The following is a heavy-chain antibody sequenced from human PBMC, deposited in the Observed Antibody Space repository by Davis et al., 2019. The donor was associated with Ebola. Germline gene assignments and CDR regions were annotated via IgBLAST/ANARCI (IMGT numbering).Heavy chain of an antibody. CDR1: GGTFSSYA. Sequence: SVKVSCKASGGTFSSYAISWVRQAPGQGLEWMGRIIPILGIANYAQKFQGRVTITADKSTSTAYMELSSLRSEDTAVYYCAREQRVYYGDYSRYYYGMDVWGQGTTVTVSS. CDR3: AREQRVYYGDYSRYYYGMDV. J-gene: IGHJ6*02. D-gene: IGHD4-17*01. CDR2: IIPILGIA. V-gene: IGHV1-69*04.